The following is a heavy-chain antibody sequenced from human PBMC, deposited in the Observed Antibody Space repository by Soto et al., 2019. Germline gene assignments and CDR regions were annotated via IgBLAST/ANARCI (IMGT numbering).Heavy chain of an antibody. CDR1: GFTFSSYA. CDR3: AGAWGVGMPFSPAGGMDV. Sequence: QVQLVESGGGVVQPGRSLRLSCAASGFTFSSYAMHWVRQAPGKGLEWVAVISYDGSNKYYADSVKGRFTISRDNSKNTRYLQMNSLRAEDTAVYYCAGAWGVGMPFSPAGGMDVWGQGTTVTVSS. J-gene: IGHJ6*02. CDR2: ISYDGSNK. V-gene: IGHV3-30-3*01. D-gene: IGHD2-21*01.